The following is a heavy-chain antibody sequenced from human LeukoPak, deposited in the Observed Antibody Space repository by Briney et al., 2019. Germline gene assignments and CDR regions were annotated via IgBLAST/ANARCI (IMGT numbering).Heavy chain of an antibody. D-gene: IGHD6-19*01. V-gene: IGHV3-23*01. CDR1: GFTFSSYA. CDR2: ISGSGGST. CDR3: AKAIAVAGTAGYDY. J-gene: IGHJ4*02. Sequence: TGGSLRLSCAASGFTFSSYAMSWVRQAPGKGLEWVSAISGSGGSTYYADSVKGRFTISRDNSKNTLYLQMNSLRAEDTAVYYCAKAIAVAGTAGYDYWGQGTLVTVSS.